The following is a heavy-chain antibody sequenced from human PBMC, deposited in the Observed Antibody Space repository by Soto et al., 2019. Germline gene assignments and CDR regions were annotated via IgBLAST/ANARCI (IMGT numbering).Heavy chain of an antibody. CDR3: ARDGQHCSGGSCSHYYYYYYMDV. D-gene: IGHD2-15*01. Sequence: GGSLRLSCAASGFTFSSYGMHWVRQAPGKGLEWVAVIWYDGSNKYYADSVKGRFTISRDNSKNTLYLQMNSLRAEDTAVYYCARDGQHCSGGSCSHYYYYYYMDVWGKWTTVTVSS. CDR2: IWYDGSNK. CDR1: GFTFSSYG. V-gene: IGHV3-33*01. J-gene: IGHJ6*03.